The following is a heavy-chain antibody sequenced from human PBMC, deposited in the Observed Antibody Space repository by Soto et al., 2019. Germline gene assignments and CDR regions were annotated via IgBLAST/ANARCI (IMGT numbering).Heavy chain of an antibody. D-gene: IGHD3-16*01. Sequence: VQLLESGGGLVQPGGSLRLSCAASGFTFSNYAMSWVRQAQGKGLEWVSDLSGRGGSTFYADSVKGRFTISRDNSKNTLYLQMNSLRVEDTAVYYCAKQAKVLLAHTDWYFDFWGRGTLVTVSS. V-gene: IGHV3-23*01. CDR1: GFTFSNYA. CDR3: AKQAKVLLAHTDWYFDF. CDR2: LSGRGGST. J-gene: IGHJ2*01.